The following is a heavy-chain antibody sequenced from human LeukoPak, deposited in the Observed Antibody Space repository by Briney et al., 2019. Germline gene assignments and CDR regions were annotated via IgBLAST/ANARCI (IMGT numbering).Heavy chain of an antibody. V-gene: IGHV4-39*01. D-gene: IGHD3-10*01. Sequence: PSETLSLTCTVSGGSISSSSYYRGWIRQPPGKGLEWIGSIYYSGSTYYNPSLKSRVTISVDTSKNQFSLKLSSVTAADTAVYYCARPYYYGSGSPYLDWGQGTLVTVSS. J-gene: IGHJ4*02. CDR2: IYYSGST. CDR1: GGSISSSSYY. CDR3: ARPYYYGSGSPYLD.